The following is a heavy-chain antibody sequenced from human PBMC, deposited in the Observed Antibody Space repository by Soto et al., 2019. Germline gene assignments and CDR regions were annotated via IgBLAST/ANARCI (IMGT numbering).Heavy chain of an antibody. V-gene: IGHV4-39*01. D-gene: IGHD2-2*01. Sequence: PSETLSLTCTVSGRSISSVNYYWSWIRQPPGKGLEWIGYIYYSGTTYYNLSLSSRVTVSVDTSKNQFSLKVTSVTAADTAVYYCSRLHGYCISSSCHGHYAMDVWGQGTTVTVSS. J-gene: IGHJ6*02. CDR3: SRLHGYCISSSCHGHYAMDV. CDR1: GRSISSVNYY. CDR2: IYYSGTT.